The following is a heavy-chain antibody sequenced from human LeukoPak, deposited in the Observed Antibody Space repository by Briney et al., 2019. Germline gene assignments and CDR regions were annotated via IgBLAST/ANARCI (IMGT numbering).Heavy chain of an antibody. CDR2: SSSGGGST. V-gene: IGHV3-23*01. CDR3: AKARFTVSHCFDY. D-gene: IGHD4-17*01. CDR1: GFTFSSYA. J-gene: IGHJ4*02. Sequence: GGSLRLSCAASGFTFSSYAMIWVRQAPGKGLEWVSASSSGGGSTYYADSVKGRFTLSRDNSKNTLYLQMNSLRAEDTAVYYCAKARFTVSHCFDYWGQGTLVTVSS.